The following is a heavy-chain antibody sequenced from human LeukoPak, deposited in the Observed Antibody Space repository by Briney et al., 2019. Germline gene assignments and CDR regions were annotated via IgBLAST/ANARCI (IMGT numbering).Heavy chain of an antibody. V-gene: IGHV3-11*04. J-gene: IGHJ6*03. CDR3: ARNPPSPASYSDILTGYRYYYYYYMDV. D-gene: IGHD3-9*01. Sequence: NTGGSLRLSCAASGFTFSDNYMTWVRQAPGKGLEWLSYISGNGGVIQYADSVKGRFTISRDNSMNTLYLQMNSLRAEDTAVYYCARNPPSPASYSDILTGYRYYYYYYMDVWGKGTTVTVSS. CDR1: GFTFSDNY. CDR2: ISGNGGVI.